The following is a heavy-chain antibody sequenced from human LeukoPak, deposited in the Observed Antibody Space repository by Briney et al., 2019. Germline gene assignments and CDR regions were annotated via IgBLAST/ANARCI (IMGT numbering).Heavy chain of an antibody. Sequence: RASETLSLTCTVSGGSTTSYYWSWIRQPPGKGLEWIGYVYYSGSTNYNPSLKSRVTISVDTSKNQYSLKLSSVTDADTAVYYCARAGIAAAGNRWFDPWGQGTLVTVSS. CDR1: GGSTTSYY. J-gene: IGHJ5*02. D-gene: IGHD6-13*01. CDR2: VYYSGST. V-gene: IGHV4-59*01. CDR3: ARAGIAAAGNRWFDP.